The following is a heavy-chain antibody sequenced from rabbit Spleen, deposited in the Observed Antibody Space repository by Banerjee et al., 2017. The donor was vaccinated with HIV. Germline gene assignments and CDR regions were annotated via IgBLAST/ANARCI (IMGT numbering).Heavy chain of an antibody. CDR3: ARDLPGVIGWNLDL. CDR2: INVVTGKA. J-gene: IGHJ6*01. V-gene: IGHV1S45*01. CDR1: GIDFSSYG. D-gene: IGHD1-1*01. Sequence: ELVESGGGLVQPGESLKLSCKVSGIDFSSYGISWVRQAPGKGPVWIAYINVVTGKAVYASWAKGRYTFSKTSSTTVTLEMTSLTAADTATYFCARDLPGVIGWNLDLWGPGTLVTVS.